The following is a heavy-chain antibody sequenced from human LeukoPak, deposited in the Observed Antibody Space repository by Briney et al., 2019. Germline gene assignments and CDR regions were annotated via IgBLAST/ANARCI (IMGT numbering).Heavy chain of an antibody. CDR2: MNPNSGNT. CDR3: ARVARVVGATSCTY. CDR1: GYTFTSYD. V-gene: IGHV1-8*01. J-gene: IGHJ4*02. Sequence: GASVKVSCKASGYTFTSYDINWVRQATGQGLEWMGWMNPNSGNTGYAQKFQGRVTMTRNTSISTAYMELSSLRSEDTAVYYCARVARVVGATSCTYWGQGTLVTVSS. D-gene: IGHD1-26*01.